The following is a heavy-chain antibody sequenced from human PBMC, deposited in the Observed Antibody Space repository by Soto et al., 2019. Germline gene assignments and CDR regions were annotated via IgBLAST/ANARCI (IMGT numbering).Heavy chain of an antibody. V-gene: IGHV3-30*18. CDR3: AKRNEVGRPELGH. D-gene: IGHD1-7*01. J-gene: IGHJ4*01. CDR1: GFTFSNFG. Sequence: QVQLVESGGGVVQPGRSLRLSCAASGFTFSNFGMHWVRQAPGKGLEWVAVISSDGSDKYYSDSVKGRFTISRDNSKNTVFLEKKSLEIENTALDFRAKRNEVGRPELGHRGQGNLVTVSS. CDR2: ISSDGSDK.